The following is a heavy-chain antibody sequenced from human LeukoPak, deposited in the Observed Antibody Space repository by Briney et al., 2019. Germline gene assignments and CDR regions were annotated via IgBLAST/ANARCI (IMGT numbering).Heavy chain of an antibody. CDR1: GFTFSNYV. CDR3: ARDGRGYSYGYRAFDI. CDR2: IWYDGSNK. J-gene: IGHJ3*02. Sequence: PGRSLRLSCAASGFTFSNYVMHWVRQAPGKGLEWVAVIWYDGSNKYYADSVKDRFAISRDNAKNSLYLQMNSLRAEDTAVYYCARDGRGYSYGYRAFDIWGQGTMVTVSS. D-gene: IGHD5-18*01. V-gene: IGHV3-33*01.